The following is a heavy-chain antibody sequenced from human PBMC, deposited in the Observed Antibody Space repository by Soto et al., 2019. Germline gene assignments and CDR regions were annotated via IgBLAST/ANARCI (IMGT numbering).Heavy chain of an antibody. D-gene: IGHD3-3*01. J-gene: IGHJ5*02. CDR2: MNPNSGNT. CDR3: ARGTGYDFWSGYYLYNWFDP. Sequence: QVQLVQSGAEVKKPGASVKVSCKASGYTFTSYDINWVRQATGQGLEWMGWMNPNSGNTGYAQKFQGRVTMTRNTSISTAYMELSRLRSEDTAVYYCARGTGYDFWSGYYLYNWFDPWGQGTLVTVSS. V-gene: IGHV1-8*01. CDR1: GYTFTSYD.